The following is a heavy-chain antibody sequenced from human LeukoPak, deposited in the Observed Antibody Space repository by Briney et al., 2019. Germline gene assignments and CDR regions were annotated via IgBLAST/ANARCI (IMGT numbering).Heavy chain of an antibody. CDR2: IYYSGST. J-gene: IGHJ4*02. V-gene: IGHV4-59*01. CDR1: GGSISSYY. Sequence: SETLSLTCTVSGGSISSYYWSRIRQPPGKGLEWIGYIYYSGSTNYNPSLKSRVTISVDTSKNQFSLKLSSVTAADTAVYYCARIPGYCSSTSCYGVGAFDYWGQGTLVTVSS. CDR3: ARIPGYCSSTSCYGVGAFDY. D-gene: IGHD2-2*03.